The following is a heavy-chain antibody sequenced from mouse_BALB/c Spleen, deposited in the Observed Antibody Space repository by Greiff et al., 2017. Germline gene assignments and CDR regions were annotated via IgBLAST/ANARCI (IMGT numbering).Heavy chain of an antibody. J-gene: IGHJ2*01. CDR3: ARSGNYYFDY. CDR2: ISSGSSTI. CDR1: GFTFSSFG. Sequence: EVQRVESGGGLVQPGGSRKLSCAASGFTFSSFGMHWVRQAPEKGLEWVAYISSGSSTIYYADTVKGRFTISSDNPKNTLFLQMTSLRSEDTAMYYCARSGNYYFDYWGQGTTLTVSS. D-gene: IGHD2-1*01. V-gene: IGHV5-17*02.